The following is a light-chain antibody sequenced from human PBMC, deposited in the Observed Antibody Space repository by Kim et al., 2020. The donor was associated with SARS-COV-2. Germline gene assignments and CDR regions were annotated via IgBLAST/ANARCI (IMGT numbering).Light chain of an antibody. CDR1: QDISKY. CDR2: AAS. Sequence: SSEGDRGTITCRGSQDISKYLAWFQLRPGKAPKLLIYAASAMQPGGPSRFSGSGSGADFTLTVTSLQPEDVATYYCQKCDSAPWTFGQGTKVDIK. J-gene: IGKJ1*01. V-gene: IGKV1-27*01. CDR3: QKCDSAPWT.